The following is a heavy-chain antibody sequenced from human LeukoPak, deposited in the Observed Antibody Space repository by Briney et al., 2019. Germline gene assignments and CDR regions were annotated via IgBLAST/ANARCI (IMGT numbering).Heavy chain of an antibody. CDR3: AKGASGYSA. CDR2: INHSGST. Sequence: PSETLSLTCAVYGGSFSGYYWSWIRQPPGKGLEWIGEINHSGSTNYNPSLKSRVTISVDTSKNQFSLKLSSVTAADTAVYYCAKGASGYSAWGQGTLVTVSS. J-gene: IGHJ5*02. V-gene: IGHV4-34*01. CDR1: GGSFSGYY. D-gene: IGHD5-12*01.